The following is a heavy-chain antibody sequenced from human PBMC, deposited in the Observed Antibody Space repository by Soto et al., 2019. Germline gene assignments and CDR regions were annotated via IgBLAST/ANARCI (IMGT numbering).Heavy chain of an antibody. D-gene: IGHD6-13*01. J-gene: IGHJ4*02. CDR2: ISGIGGST. Sequence: RLSCAASGFTFTDYALSWVRQAPGKGLEWVATISGIGGSTYLADSVKGRLSISRDNSKNTVSLLMNSLRAEDTAVYFCARGSSGYISSWYYFHYWGRGTLVTVSS. V-gene: IGHV3-23*01. CDR1: GFTFTDYA. CDR3: ARGSSGYISSWYYFHY.